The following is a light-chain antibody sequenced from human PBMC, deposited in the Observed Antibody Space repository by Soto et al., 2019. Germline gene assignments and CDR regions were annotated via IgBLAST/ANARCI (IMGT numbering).Light chain of an antibody. CDR2: DAS. V-gene: IGKV1-5*01. CDR3: QQYNSYLLT. Sequence: DIQMTQSPSTLSASVGDRVTITCRASQSISSWLAWYQQKPGKAPKLLIYDASSLESGVPSRFSGSGSGTEFTLTISSLQPDDFATYYCQQYNSYLLTFXGGTKADIK. J-gene: IGKJ4*01. CDR1: QSISSW.